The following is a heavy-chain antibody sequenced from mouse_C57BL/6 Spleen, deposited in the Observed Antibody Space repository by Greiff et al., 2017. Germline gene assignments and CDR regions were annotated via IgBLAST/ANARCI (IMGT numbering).Heavy chain of an antibody. CDR2: INPGSGGT. J-gene: IGHJ3*01. CDR1: GYAFTNYL. V-gene: IGHV1-54*01. Sequence: QVQLQQSGAELVRPGTSVKVSCKASGYAFTNYLIEWVKQRPGQGLEWIGVINPGSGGTNYNEKFKGKATLTADKSSSTAYMQLSSLTSEDSAVFFCARNDLFAYWGQGTLVTVSA. D-gene: IGHD2-3*01. CDR3: ARNDLFAY.